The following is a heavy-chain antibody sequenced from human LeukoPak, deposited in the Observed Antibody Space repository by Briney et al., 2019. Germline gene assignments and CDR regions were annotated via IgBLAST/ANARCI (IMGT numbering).Heavy chain of an antibody. CDR3: ARYLRGTYSGPFDY. V-gene: IGHV3-21*01. CDR1: GFTFGCYS. CDR2: ISSSSSYI. Sequence: PGGSLRLSCAASGFTFGCYSMNWVRQAPGKGLEWVSSISSSSSYIYYADSVKGRFTISRDNAKNSLYLQMNSLRAEDTAVYYCARYLRGTYSGPFDYWGQGTLVTVSS. J-gene: IGHJ4*02. D-gene: IGHD1-26*01.